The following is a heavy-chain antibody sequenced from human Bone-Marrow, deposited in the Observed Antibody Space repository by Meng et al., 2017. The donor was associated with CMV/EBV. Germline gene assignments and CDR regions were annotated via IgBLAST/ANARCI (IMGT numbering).Heavy chain of an antibody. CDR1: GYSFSRHG. Sequence: ASVKVSCKAPGYSFSRHGINWVRQAPGQGLECMGWISPDTGNTDYVHKLQGRVTMTTDTSTSTVYMELRSLRSDDTAVYYCARGSSSWPKWDFDYWGQGTLVTVSS. J-gene: IGHJ4*02. D-gene: IGHD6-13*01. CDR2: ISPDTGNT. CDR3: ARGSSSWPKWDFDY. V-gene: IGHV1-18*01.